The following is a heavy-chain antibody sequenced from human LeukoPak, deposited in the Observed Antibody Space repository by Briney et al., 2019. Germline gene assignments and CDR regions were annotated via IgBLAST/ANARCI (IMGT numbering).Heavy chain of an antibody. CDR2: ISGSGGTT. V-gene: IGHV3-23*01. J-gene: IGHJ6*02. CDR3: TYYYGMDV. Sequence: REAPGXGLEWLSAISGSGGTTYYADSVKGRFTISRDNSKNTLYLQMNSLRAEDTAVYYCTYYYGMDVWGQGTTVTVSS.